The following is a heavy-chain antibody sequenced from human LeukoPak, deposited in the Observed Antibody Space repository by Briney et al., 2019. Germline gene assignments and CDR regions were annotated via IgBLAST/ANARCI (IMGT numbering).Heavy chain of an antibody. V-gene: IGHV3-23*01. D-gene: IGHD1-1*01. Sequence: GGSLSLFCGLSGFSFTIYAKSGVRQAPAGAPEWVLSIRVGGEAFYADSVRGRFTLSRDESRNTVYLQMNDLRVEDTAIYYCAKANWVSNADAVWWGQGTRFTVSS. CDR3: AKANWVSNADAVW. CDR2: IRVGGEA. J-gene: IGHJ4*02. CDR1: GFSFTIYA.